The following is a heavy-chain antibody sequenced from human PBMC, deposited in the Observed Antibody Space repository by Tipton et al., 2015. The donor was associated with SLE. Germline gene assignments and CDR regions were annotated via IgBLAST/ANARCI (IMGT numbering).Heavy chain of an antibody. D-gene: IGHD4-17*01. CDR1: GFSFPAYW. J-gene: IGHJ1*01. V-gene: IGHV3-74*01. Sequence: GSLRLSCAASGFSFPAYWMHWVRQGPGTGLMWVARINSDGTKRDYADSVKGRFTVSRDNAKNSLYLQMTSLRAEDTAVYYCARVTTYGDYDSEYFQHWGQGTLVTVSS. CDR3: ARVTTYGDYDSEYFQH. CDR2: INSDGTKR.